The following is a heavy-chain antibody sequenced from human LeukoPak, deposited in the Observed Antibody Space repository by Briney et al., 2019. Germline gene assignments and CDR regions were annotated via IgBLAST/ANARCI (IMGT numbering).Heavy chain of an antibody. D-gene: IGHD6-19*01. Sequence: SETLSLTCTVSGGSISSSSYYWGWIRQPPGKGLEWIGSIYYSGRTYYNPSLKSRVTISVDTSKNQFSLNLTSVTAADTAVYYCARRVSSGNFDYWGQGGLVTVSS. J-gene: IGHJ4*02. CDR2: IYYSGRT. CDR1: GGSISSSSYY. CDR3: ARRVSSGNFDY. V-gene: IGHV4-39*01.